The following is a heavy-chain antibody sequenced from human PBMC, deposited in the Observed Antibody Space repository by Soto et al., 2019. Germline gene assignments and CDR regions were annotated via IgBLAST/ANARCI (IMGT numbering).Heavy chain of an antibody. D-gene: IGHD6-19*01. J-gene: IGHJ4*02. CDR3: ARTNSRAFDFFDY. V-gene: IGHV3-72*01. CDR2: IRNKADRYTT. CDR1: GFTFSDHC. Sequence: GGSLRLSCAASGFTFSDHCMDWVRQAPGKGLEWIGRIRNKADRYTTQYAASVTGRFSISRDESKNSLYLQMNSLENEDTAVYYCARTNSRAFDFFDYWGQGALVTVSS.